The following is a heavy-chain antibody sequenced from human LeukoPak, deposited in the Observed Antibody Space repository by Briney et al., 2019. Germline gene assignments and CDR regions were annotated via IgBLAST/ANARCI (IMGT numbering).Heavy chain of an antibody. CDR3: ASRTAMVSPFDY. CDR1: GYTFTGYY. Sequence: ALVKVSCKASGYTFTGYYMHWVRQAPGQGLEWMGWINPNSGGTNYAQKFQGRVTMTRDTSISTAYMELSRLRSDDTAVYYCASRTAMVSPFDYWGQGTLVTVSS. J-gene: IGHJ4*02. V-gene: IGHV1-2*02. D-gene: IGHD5-18*01. CDR2: INPNSGGT.